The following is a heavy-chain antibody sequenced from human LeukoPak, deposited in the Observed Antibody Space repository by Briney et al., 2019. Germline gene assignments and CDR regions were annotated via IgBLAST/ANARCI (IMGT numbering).Heavy chain of an antibody. D-gene: IGHD2-2*01. J-gene: IGHJ6*02. CDR1: GGSVSSGSYY. V-gene: IGHV4-61*01. CDR2: IYYSGST. Sequence: SETLSLTCTVSGGSVSSGSYYWSWIRQPPGKGLEWIGYIYYSGSTNYNPSLKSRVTISVDTSKNQFSLKLSSVTAADTAVYYCAGVVVVPAAIGLYYYYYGMDVWGQGTTVTVSS. CDR3: AGVVVVPAAIGLYYYYYGMDV.